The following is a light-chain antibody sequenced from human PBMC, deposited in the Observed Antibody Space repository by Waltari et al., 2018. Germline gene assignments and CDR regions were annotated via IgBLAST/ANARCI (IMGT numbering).Light chain of an antibody. Sequence: DIQMTQSPSTLSASVGDRVIITCRASQSISNLLAWYQHKPGQAPNLLIYLASRFQSGVPSRFGGSGSGTEFNLTISCLQPDDFATYYCQQYNTYSGWTFGQGTKVEIK. CDR3: QQYNTYSGWT. J-gene: IGKJ1*01. CDR1: QSISNL. CDR2: LAS. V-gene: IGKV1-5*03.